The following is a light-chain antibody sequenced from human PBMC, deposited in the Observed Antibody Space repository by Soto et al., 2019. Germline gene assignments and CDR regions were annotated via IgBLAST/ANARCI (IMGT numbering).Light chain of an antibody. CDR2: DAS. CDR1: QGISTY. CDR3: QQLNGYLELT. V-gene: IGKV1-9*01. Sequence: DIQLTQSPSFLSASVGDRVTITCRASQGISTYLAWYQQKLAKAPKLMIYDASTLQSGVPSRFSGSRSGTEFTLTISSLQPEDFANYYCQQLNGYLELTFGGGTKVDIK. J-gene: IGKJ4*01.